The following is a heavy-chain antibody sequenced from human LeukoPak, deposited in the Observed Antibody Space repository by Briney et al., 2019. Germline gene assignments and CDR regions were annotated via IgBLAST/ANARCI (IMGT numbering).Heavy chain of an antibody. CDR3: ARTTSMGRGLLPRGVKT. Sequence: GGSLRLSCAASGFTFSSYWMSWVRQAPGKGLEWVANIKQDGSEKYYVDSVKGRFTISRDNAKNSLYLQMNSLRAEDTAVYYCARTTSMGRGLLPRGVKTWGQGTLVTVSS. CDR1: GFTFSSYW. D-gene: IGHD3-10*01. V-gene: IGHV3-7*03. CDR2: IKQDGSEK. J-gene: IGHJ5*02.